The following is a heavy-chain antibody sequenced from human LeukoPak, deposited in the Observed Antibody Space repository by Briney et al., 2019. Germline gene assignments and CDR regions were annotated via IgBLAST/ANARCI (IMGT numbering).Heavy chain of an antibody. V-gene: IGHV4-34*01. J-gene: IGHJ4*02. D-gene: IGHD6-13*01. CDR3: VRRSRVAMPNALDLISDF. CDR2: ITDGERT. Sequence: SGTLSLTCAVYGDSFSGHYWSWIRQPPGKGLEWIGEITDGERTSYSPSLQSRATISVVPSQRQFSLELDSVTAADTAIYYCVRRSRVAMPNALDLISDFWGQGTLVTVSS. CDR1: GDSFSGHY.